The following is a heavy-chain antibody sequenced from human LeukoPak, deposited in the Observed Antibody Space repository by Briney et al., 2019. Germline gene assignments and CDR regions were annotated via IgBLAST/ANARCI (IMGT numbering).Heavy chain of an antibody. CDR3: TRSPDGVDY. CDR1: EFTFSSYW. D-gene: IGHD3-10*01. CDR2: IKEDGNEI. J-gene: IGHJ4*02. V-gene: IGHV3-7*01. Sequence: GGSLRLSCAASEFTFSSYWMTWVRQAPGKGPEWVANIKEDGNEIFYLDSVKGRFTISRDNAKNSLYLEMNGLRVEDTAVYYCTRSPDGVDYWGQGTLVTVSS.